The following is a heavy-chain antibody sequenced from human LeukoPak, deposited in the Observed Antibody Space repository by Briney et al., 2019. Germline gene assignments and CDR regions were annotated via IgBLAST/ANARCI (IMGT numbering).Heavy chain of an antibody. D-gene: IGHD3-10*01. Sequence: GESLKISCKGFGYSFTSYWIGWLRQMPGKGLEWMGIIYPDDSDTRYSPSFQGQVTISADKYISTAYLQWSSLEASDTAMYYCARQREGSYASGSYPLKHWGQGTLVTVSS. J-gene: IGHJ1*01. V-gene: IGHV5-51*01. CDR3: ARQREGSYASGSYPLKH. CDR2: IYPDDSDT. CDR1: GYSFTSYW.